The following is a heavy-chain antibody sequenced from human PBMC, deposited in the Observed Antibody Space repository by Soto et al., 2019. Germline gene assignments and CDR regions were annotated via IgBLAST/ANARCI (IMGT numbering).Heavy chain of an antibody. V-gene: IGHV3-11*01. Sequence: QVKLEESGGGLVKPGGSLRLSCAASGFTFSDYYMTWIRQAPGKGLEWVSYIGGSGSHIYYADSMKGRFTISRDNAKNALYLQMDSLRAGATAVYYCGRGGTNWSSRRDDYWGQGTLVSVSS. CDR2: IGGSGSHI. D-gene: IGHD1-20*01. CDR3: GRGGTNWSSRRDDY. CDR1: GFTFSDYY. J-gene: IGHJ4*02.